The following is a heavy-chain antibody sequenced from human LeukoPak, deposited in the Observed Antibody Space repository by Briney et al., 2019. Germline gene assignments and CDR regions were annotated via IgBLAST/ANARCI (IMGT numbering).Heavy chain of an antibody. CDR3: ARPDCSSTSCYGAPYYMDV. CDR1: GYTFTGYY. Sequence: ASVKVSCKASGYTFTGYYMHWVRQAPGQGLEWMGWINPNSGGTNYAQKFQGRVTMTRDTSISTAYMELSRLRSDDTAVYYCARPDCSSTSCYGAPYYMDVWGKGTTVTVSS. V-gene: IGHV1-2*02. J-gene: IGHJ6*03. D-gene: IGHD2-2*01. CDR2: INPNSGGT.